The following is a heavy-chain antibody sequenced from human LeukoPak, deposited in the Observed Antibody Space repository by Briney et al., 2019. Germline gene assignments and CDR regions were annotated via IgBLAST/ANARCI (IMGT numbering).Heavy chain of an antibody. D-gene: IGHD6-19*01. CDR2: IYSGGTT. CDR1: GFTVSSNY. CDR3: ASHQWLYKYYYMDV. Sequence: PGGSLRLSCEASGFTVSSNYMSWVRQAPGKGLEWVSVIYSGGTTYYADSVKGRFTISRDNSKNTLYLQMNSLRAEDTAVYYCASHQWLYKYYYMDVWGKGTTVTISS. V-gene: IGHV3-53*01. J-gene: IGHJ6*03.